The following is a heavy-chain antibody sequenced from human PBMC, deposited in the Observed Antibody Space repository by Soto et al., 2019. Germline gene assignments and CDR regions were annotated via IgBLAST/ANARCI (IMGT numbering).Heavy chain of an antibody. D-gene: IGHD2-15*01. J-gene: IGHJ3*01. Sequence: EVQLWESGGGLVQPGGSLRLSCAASGSTFSSYAMSWVRQAPGKGLEWVSVISGSGDSTYYADSVKGRFTISRDNSKNTLYVQMNSLRAEDTAVYYCARELGYCSGGSCYMDGAFDFWGQGKMVTVSS. CDR2: ISGSGDST. CDR3: ARELGYCSGGSCYMDGAFDF. CDR1: GSTFSSYA. V-gene: IGHV3-23*01.